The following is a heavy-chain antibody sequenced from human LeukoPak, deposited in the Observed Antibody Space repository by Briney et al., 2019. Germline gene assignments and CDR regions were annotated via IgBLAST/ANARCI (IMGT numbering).Heavy chain of an antibody. Sequence: SETLSLTCTVSGGSISSYYWSWIRQPPGKGLEWIGYIYYSGSTNYNPSLKSRVTISVDTSKNQYSLKLNSVTAADTAVYYCARDGVAGGFDFWGQGTLVTVSS. J-gene: IGHJ4*02. CDR3: ARDGVAGGFDF. CDR2: IYYSGST. V-gene: IGHV4-59*01. D-gene: IGHD6-19*01. CDR1: GGSISSYY.